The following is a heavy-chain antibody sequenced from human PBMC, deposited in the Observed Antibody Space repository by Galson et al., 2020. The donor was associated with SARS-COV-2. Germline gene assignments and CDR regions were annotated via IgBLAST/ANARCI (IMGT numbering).Heavy chain of an antibody. V-gene: IGHV4-59*08. J-gene: IGHJ4*02. Sequence: SQTPSLTCSVPNGSISSDYWSWIRQTPGKGLEWIGFFHYDGSTNYNPTLRSRVTISIDPSKNQFTLKLSSVTAADSAVYYCARYTTSSVAFDFWGQGTLVTVAS. D-gene: IGHD6-6*01. CDR2: FHYDGST. CDR1: NGSISSDY. CDR3: ARYTTSSVAFDF.